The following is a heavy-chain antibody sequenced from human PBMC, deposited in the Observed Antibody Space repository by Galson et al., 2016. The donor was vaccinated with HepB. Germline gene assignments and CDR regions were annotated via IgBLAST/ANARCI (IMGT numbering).Heavy chain of an antibody. CDR2: VSGSGTIT. V-gene: IGHV3-23*01. CDR1: GFTFTSYA. D-gene: IGHD1-26*01. J-gene: IGHJ4*02. Sequence: SLRLSCAASGFTFTSYAMSWVRQAPGKGLEWVSAVSGSGTITYYTDSVKGRFTISRDNSKNTLYLQMNSLRAEDTAVYYCARTLGPTTAGGYFDFWGQGTLVTVSS. CDR3: ARTLGPTTAGGYFDF.